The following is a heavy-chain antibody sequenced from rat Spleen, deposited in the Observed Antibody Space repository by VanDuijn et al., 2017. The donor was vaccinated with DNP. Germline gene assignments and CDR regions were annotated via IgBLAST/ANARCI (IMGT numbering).Heavy chain of an antibody. CDR1: GFSLTKYG. J-gene: IGHJ3*01. V-gene: IGHV2-4*01. Sequence: QVQLKESGPGLVQPSQTLSLTCNVSGFSLTKYGISWVRQPPGKGLEWMGVIWTGGSTEYNSALKSRLSISRETSKNQVFLKMNSLQTDDTGTYFCTTGANTTTRFAYWGQGTLVTVSS. CDR3: TTGANTTTRFAY. CDR2: IWTGGST. D-gene: IGHD1-6*01.